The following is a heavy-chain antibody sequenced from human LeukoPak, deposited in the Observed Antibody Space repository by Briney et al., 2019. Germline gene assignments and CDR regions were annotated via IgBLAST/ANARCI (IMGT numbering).Heavy chain of an antibody. CDR3: AKDLGCSGGSCYSGIDY. V-gene: IGHV3-30*18. Sequence: PGGSLRLSCAASGVTFSSYGMHWVRQAPGKGLEWVAVISYDGSNKYYADSVKGRFTISRDNSKNTLYLQMNSLRAEDTAVYYCAKDLGCSGGSCYSGIDYWGQGTLVTVSS. D-gene: IGHD2-15*01. CDR2: ISYDGSNK. J-gene: IGHJ4*02. CDR1: GVTFSSYG.